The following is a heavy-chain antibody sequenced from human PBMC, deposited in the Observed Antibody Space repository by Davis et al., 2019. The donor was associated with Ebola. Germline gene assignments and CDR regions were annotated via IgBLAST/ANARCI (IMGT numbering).Heavy chain of an antibody. V-gene: IGHV3-48*02. CDR2: ISGGTGAM. CDR3: ARGRDYALDI. J-gene: IGHJ3*02. D-gene: IGHD2-21*02. Sequence: GESLKISCAASGFTFSGSSMNWVRQAPGKGLEWISHISGGTGAMEYAASVQGRFTISRDNAKNSLYLQMNSLRDDDTAVYYCARGRDYALDIWGQGTMVTVSS. CDR1: GFTFSGSS.